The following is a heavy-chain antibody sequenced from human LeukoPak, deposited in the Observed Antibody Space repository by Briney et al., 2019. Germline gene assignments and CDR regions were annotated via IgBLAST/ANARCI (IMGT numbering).Heavy chain of an antibody. CDR2: INPNSGGT. CDR3: VRALHYYDSSGQHPTFGY. D-gene: IGHD3-22*01. J-gene: IGHJ4*02. V-gene: IGHV1-2*02. Sequence: ASVKVSCKASGYTFTGYYMHWVRQAPGQGLEWMGWINPNSGGTNYAQKFQGRVTMTRDTSISTAYMELSRLRSDDTAVYYCVRALHYYDSSGQHPTFGYWGQGTLVTVSS. CDR1: GYTFTGYY.